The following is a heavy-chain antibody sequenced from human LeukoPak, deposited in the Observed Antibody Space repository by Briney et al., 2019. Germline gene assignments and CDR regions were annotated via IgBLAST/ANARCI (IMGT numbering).Heavy chain of an antibody. Sequence: GGSLRLSCAASGFTFSSYAMHWVRQAPGKGLEWVAVIWYDGSNKYYADSVKGRFTISRDNSKNTLYLQMNSLRAEDTAVYYCARGGLSGSYYFDYWGQGTLVTVSS. CDR3: ARGGLSGSYYFDY. V-gene: IGHV3-33*08. CDR2: IWYDGSNK. J-gene: IGHJ4*02. D-gene: IGHD1-26*01. CDR1: GFTFSSYA.